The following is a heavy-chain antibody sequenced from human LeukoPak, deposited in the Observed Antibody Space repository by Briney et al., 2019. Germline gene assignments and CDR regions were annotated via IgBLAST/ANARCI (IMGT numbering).Heavy chain of an antibody. CDR2: IYYSGST. CDR3: ARLYIVGATYFDY. J-gene: IGHJ4*02. Sequence: PSETLSLTCTVSGGSISSSSYYWGWICQPPGKGLEWIGSIYYSGSTYYNPSLKSRVTISVDTSKNQFSLKLSSVTAADTAVYYCARLYIVGATYFDYWGQGTLVTVSS. V-gene: IGHV4-39*01. D-gene: IGHD1-26*01. CDR1: GGSISSSSYY.